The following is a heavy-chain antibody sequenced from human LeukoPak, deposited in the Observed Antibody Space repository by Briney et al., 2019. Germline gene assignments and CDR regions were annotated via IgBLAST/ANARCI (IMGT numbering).Heavy chain of an antibody. D-gene: IGHD6-19*01. J-gene: IGHJ4*02. V-gene: IGHV4-59*01. CDR1: GGSISSYY. CDR3: ASQNRIAVVGA. CDR2: IYYSGST. Sequence: SETLSLTCTVSGGSISSYYWSWIRQPPGKGLEWIGYIYYSGSTNYNPSLKSRVTISVDTSKNQFSLKLSSVTAADTAVYYCASQNRIAVVGAWGQGTLATASS.